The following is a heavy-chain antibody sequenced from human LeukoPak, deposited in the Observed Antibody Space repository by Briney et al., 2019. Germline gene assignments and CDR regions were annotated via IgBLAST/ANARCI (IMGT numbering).Heavy chain of an antibody. CDR1: GFTVSRNY. CDR2: IYGGGPT. D-gene: IGHD1-14*01. J-gene: IGHJ3*02. CDR3: ARDLGIAGTTHAFDI. V-gene: IGHV3-53*01. Sequence: GGSLKLSCAASGFTVSRNYMSWVRQAPGRGLECVSVIYGGGPTYYAYSVKGRFTISRDTSKNTLYLQMNSLRAEDTAVYFCARDLGIAGTTHAFDIWGQGTMVTVSS.